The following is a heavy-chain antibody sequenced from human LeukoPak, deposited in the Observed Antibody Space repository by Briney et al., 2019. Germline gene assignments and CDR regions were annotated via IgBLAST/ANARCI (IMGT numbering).Heavy chain of an antibody. J-gene: IGHJ4*02. Sequence: ASVKVSCKASGYTFTSYDTNWVRQATGQGLEWMGWMNPNSGNTGYAQKFQGRVTMTRNTSISTAYMELSSLRSEDTAVYYCARGIRITIVGVGAEGYWGQGTLVTVSS. D-gene: IGHD3-3*01. V-gene: IGHV1-8*01. CDR3: ARGIRITIVGVGAEGY. CDR2: MNPNSGNT. CDR1: GYTFTSYD.